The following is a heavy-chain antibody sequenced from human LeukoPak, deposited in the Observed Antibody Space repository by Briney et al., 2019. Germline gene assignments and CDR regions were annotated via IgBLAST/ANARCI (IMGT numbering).Heavy chain of an antibody. V-gene: IGHV1-69*13. CDR2: IIPIFGTA. CDR1: GGTFSSYA. J-gene: IGHJ6*02. D-gene: IGHD1-26*01. CDR3: AGSQERELSGLDYYYYGMDV. Sequence: SVKVSCTASGGTFSSYAISWVRQAPGQGLEWMGGIIPIFGTANYAQKFQGRVTITADESTSTAYMELSSLRSEDTAVYYCAGSQERELSGLDYYYYGMDVWGQGTTVTVSS.